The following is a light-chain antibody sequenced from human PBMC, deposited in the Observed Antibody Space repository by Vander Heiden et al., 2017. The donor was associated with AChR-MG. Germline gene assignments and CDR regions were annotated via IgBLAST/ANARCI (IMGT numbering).Light chain of an antibody. Sequence: EVVMTQSPDTLSESPGQPAILSCRASQSDSNNLAWYQQKRCQATRLLIFGASTRASGIPARLSDSGSGTEFTLTISSLQSEDFAIYYCQQYNDWPALTFDGGTEVEIK. V-gene: IGKV3-15*01. J-gene: IGKJ4*01. CDR1: QSDSNN. CDR2: GAS. CDR3: QQYNDWPALT.